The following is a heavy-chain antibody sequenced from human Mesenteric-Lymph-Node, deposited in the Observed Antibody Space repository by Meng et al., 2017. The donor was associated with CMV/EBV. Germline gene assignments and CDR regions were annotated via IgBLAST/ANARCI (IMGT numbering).Heavy chain of an antibody. CDR2: ISSSGSSI. CDR3: ASRRTSSPFYYYYGMDV. J-gene: IGHJ6*02. Sequence: GESLKISCGASGFTFSSYGVNWVRQAPGKGLEWVSYISSSGSSIFYADSVRGRFTISRDNAKNSLYLQMNSLRAEDTAVYYCASRRTSSPFYYYYGMDVWGQGTTVTVSS. D-gene: IGHD2-2*01. V-gene: IGHV3-48*03. CDR1: GFTFSSYG.